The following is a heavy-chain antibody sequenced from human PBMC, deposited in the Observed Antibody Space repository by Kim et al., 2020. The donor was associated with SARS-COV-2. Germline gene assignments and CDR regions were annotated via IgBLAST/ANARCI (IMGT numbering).Heavy chain of an antibody. CDR1: GGSISSSSYY. V-gene: IGHV4-39*01. J-gene: IGHJ4*02. Sequence: SETLSLTCTVSGGSISSSSYYWGWIRQPPGKGLEWIGSIYYSGSTYYNPSLKSRVTISVDTSKNQFSLKLSSVTAADTAVYYCARLHWQGWTRAPVGYWGQGTLVTVSS. D-gene: IGHD1-26*01. CDR2: IYYSGST. CDR3: ARLHWQGWTRAPVGY.